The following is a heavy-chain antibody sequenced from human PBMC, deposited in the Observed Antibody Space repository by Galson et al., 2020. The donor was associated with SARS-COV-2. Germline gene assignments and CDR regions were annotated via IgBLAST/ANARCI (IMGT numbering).Heavy chain of an antibody. Sequence: GSLRLSCAASEFTFSSFWMSWVRQAPGKGLEWVANIKQDGGEKYYVDSVKGRFTISRDNAKNSLYLQMNSLRVEDTAVYYCARDRGYTGSPPSYWVQGTLVTVSS. J-gene: IGHJ4*02. CDR1: EFTFSSFW. CDR3: ARDRGYTGSPPSY. D-gene: IGHD1-26*01. V-gene: IGHV3-7*01. CDR2: IKQDGGEK.